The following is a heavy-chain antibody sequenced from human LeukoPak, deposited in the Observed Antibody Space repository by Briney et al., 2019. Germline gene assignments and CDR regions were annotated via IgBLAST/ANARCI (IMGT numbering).Heavy chain of an antibody. J-gene: IGHJ4*02. Sequence: GGSLRLSCAASGFTLSSYSMDWVRQAPGKGLERISHITWSGSTIFYADSVKGRFTISRDNAKNSLYLQMNSLRAEDTAVYYCARRRYNWNAIDYWGQGTLVTVSS. V-gene: IGHV3-48*04. CDR1: GFTLSSYS. CDR2: ITWSGSTI. D-gene: IGHD1-20*01. CDR3: ARRRYNWNAIDY.